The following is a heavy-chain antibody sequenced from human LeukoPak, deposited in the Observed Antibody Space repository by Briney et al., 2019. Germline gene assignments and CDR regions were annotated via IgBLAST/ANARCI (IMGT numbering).Heavy chain of an antibody. Sequence: GAAVKVSCKASGYTFTSYFMHWVRQAPGQGLEWMGIIHPSGGSASYAQNFQGRVTVTRDTSTSTVYMELSNLRSEDTAVYYCARDASCSGGNCYAWFDPWGQGTLVTVSS. V-gene: IGHV1-46*01. CDR1: GYTFTSYF. CDR3: ARDASCSGGNCYAWFDP. D-gene: IGHD2-15*01. CDR2: IHPSGGSA. J-gene: IGHJ5*02.